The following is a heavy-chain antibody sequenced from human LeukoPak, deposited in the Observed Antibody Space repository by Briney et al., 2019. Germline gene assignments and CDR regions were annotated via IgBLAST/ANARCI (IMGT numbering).Heavy chain of an antibody. J-gene: IGHJ4*02. V-gene: IGHV5-51*01. CDR3: ARQWGDCSSTSCYSAY. Sequence: GESLKISCKASGYSFRNYWIGWVRQMPGKGLEWMGIIYPDDSTVRYSPSFQGQVIFSVDKSISTAYLQWSSLKASDTAIYYCARQWGDCSSTSCYSAYWGQGTLVTVSS. CDR1: GYSFRNYW. CDR2: IYPDDSTV. D-gene: IGHD2-2*01.